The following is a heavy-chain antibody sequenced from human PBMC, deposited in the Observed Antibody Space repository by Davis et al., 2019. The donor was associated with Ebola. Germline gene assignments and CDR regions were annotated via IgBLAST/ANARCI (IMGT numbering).Heavy chain of an antibody. J-gene: IGHJ4*02. Sequence: GESLKISCAASGFTFSDYAMRWVRQAPGKGLEWVSAIGATGATTHYADSVKGRFTISRDNFKNTLYLQMNSLRVEDTAVYYCAKDKGQWELPDHWGQGTLVTVSS. CDR3: AKDKGQWELPDH. CDR2: IGATGATT. CDR1: GFTFSDYA. D-gene: IGHD1-26*01. V-gene: IGHV3-23*01.